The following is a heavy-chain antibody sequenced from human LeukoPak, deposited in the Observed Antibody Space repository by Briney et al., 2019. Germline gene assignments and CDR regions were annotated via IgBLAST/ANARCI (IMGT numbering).Heavy chain of an antibody. CDR2: IRYDGSPK. J-gene: IGHJ4*02. D-gene: IGHD3-9*01. CDR1: GFNFNIYG. CDR3: ARDQGRYFDWLSLEESYFDY. V-gene: IGHV3-30*02. Sequence: GGSLRLSCAASGFNFNIYGMHWVRQAPGRGLEWVTFIRYDGSPKYNTDSVKGRFTISRDNSKNTLYLQMNSLRAEDTAVYYCARDQGRYFDWLSLEESYFDYWGQGTLVTVSS.